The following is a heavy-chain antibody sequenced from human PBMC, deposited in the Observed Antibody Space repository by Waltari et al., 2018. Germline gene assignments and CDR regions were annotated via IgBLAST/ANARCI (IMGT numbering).Heavy chain of an antibody. CDR3: TRPAYYYDSSFG. CDR1: GFSFSDSA. Sequence: EVQLVESGGGLVQPGGSLKLSCAASGFSFSDSAMHWVRQASGKGLEWVGRMRSKDNSYATAYAESVKGRFTISRDDSKNTAYLQMNSLKTEDTALYYCTRPAYYYDSSFGWGQGTLVTVSS. D-gene: IGHD3-22*01. CDR2: MRSKDNSYAT. J-gene: IGHJ4*02. V-gene: IGHV3-73*01.